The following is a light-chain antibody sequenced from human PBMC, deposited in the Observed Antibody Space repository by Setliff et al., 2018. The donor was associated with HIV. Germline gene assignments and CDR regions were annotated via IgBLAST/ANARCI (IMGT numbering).Light chain of an antibody. CDR2: EVS. CDR3: SSYTSSGTYV. Sequence: QSVLTQPASVSGSPGQSITISCTGADSDVGGYNYVSWYQQHPGKAPKLMIYEVSNRPSGVSNRFSGSKSGNTASLTISGLQTEDEADYYCSSYTSSGTYVFGTGTKVTVL. CDR1: DSDVGGYNY. J-gene: IGLJ1*01. V-gene: IGLV2-14*01.